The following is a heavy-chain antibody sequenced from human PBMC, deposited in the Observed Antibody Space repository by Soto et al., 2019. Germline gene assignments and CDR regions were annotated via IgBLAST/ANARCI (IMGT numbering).Heavy chain of an antibody. J-gene: IGHJ6*03. CDR2: ISYDGSNK. CDR1: GFTFSSYG. D-gene: IGHD2-2*01. V-gene: IGHV3-30*18. Sequence: VGSLRLSCAASGFTFSSYGMHWVRQAPGKGLEWVAVISYDGSNKYYADSVKGRFTISRDNSKNTLYLQMNSLRAEDTAVYYCAKDVDSGCSSTSCYALLYYYYYYMDVWGKGTTVTVSS. CDR3: AKDVDSGCSSTSCYALLYYYYYYMDV.